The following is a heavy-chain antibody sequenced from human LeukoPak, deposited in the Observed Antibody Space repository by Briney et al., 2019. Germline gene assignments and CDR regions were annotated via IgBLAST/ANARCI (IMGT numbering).Heavy chain of an antibody. D-gene: IGHD5-18*01. CDR3: ARALGYSHGDESYFDYFDY. V-gene: IGHV3-53*01. Sequence: GGSLRLSCAASGFTVSSSYMSWVRQAPGKGLEWVSVIYSGGSTYHADSVKGRFTISRDNSKNTLYLQMNSLRAEDTAVYYCARALGYSHGDESYFDYFDYWGQGALVTVSS. J-gene: IGHJ4*02. CDR1: GFTVSSSY. CDR2: IYSGGST.